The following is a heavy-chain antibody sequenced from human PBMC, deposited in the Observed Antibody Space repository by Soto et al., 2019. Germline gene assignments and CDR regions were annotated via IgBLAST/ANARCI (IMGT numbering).Heavy chain of an antibody. V-gene: IGHV3-30-3*01. CDR2: ISHDGINK. CDR3: ARGADWFDS. Sequence: PGGSLRLSCAASGFTFSSSAMHWVRQAPGKGPEWVATISHDGINKYYADSMKGPFTISRDNSKNTLYLQMNTLRPEDTAVYYCARGADWFDSWGQGTLVTVSS. CDR1: GFTFSSSA. J-gene: IGHJ5*01.